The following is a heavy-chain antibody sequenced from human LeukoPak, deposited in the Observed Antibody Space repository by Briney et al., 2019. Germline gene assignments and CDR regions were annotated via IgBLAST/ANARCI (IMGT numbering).Heavy chain of an antibody. D-gene: IGHD3-22*01. CDR2: IYYSGST. J-gene: IGHJ4*02. Sequence: SETLSLTCTVSGGSISSYYWSWIRQPPGKGLEWIGYIYYSGSTNYNPSLKSRVTISVDTSKNQFSLKLSSVTATDTAVYYCARRIDPMMGFDYWGQGTLVTVSS. CDR3: ARRIDPMMGFDY. V-gene: IGHV4-59*08. CDR1: GGSISSYY.